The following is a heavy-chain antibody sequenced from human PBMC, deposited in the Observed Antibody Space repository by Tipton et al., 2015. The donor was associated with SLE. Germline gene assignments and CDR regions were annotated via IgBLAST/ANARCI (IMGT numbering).Heavy chain of an antibody. CDR2: IYYSGNT. Sequence: TLSLTCTVSSYSISSGYYWGWIRQPPGKGLEWIGSIYHSGSIYYSGNTYYNPSLESRVTISADTFKNQFSLKVTSVTAADTAVYFCARIHPNTYGDCGPFDYWGQGILVTVSS. CDR1: SYSISSGYY. V-gene: IGHV4-38-2*02. D-gene: IGHD4-17*01. J-gene: IGHJ4*02. CDR3: ARIHPNTYGDCGPFDY.